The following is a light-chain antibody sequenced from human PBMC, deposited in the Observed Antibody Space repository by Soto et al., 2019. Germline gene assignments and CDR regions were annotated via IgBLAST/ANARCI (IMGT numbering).Light chain of an antibody. CDR2: GAS. Sequence: EIVLTQSPGTLSLSPGERATLSCRASQSVSSSYLAWYQQKPGQAPGLLIYGASSRATGIPDRFSGSGSGTDFTLTISRLEPEDFAVYYCQQYCDSPLTFGGGTKVEI. CDR3: QQYCDSPLT. CDR1: QSVSSSY. V-gene: IGKV3-20*01. J-gene: IGKJ4*01.